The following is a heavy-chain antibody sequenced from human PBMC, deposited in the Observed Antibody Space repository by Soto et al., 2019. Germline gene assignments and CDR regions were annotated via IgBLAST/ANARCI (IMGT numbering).Heavy chain of an antibody. V-gene: IGHV4-34*01. D-gene: IGHD3-22*01. CDR3: ARRTWLLLRTDFDY. CDR1: GGSFSGYY. J-gene: IGHJ4*02. Sequence: QGQLQQWGAGLFKPSETLSLTCAVYGGSFSGYYWSLIRQPPGKGLGWIGEINHRGSTNYNPSLKSRVTISVDTSKSQFSLKLSSVTAADTAVYYCARRTWLLLRTDFDYWGQGTLVTVSS. CDR2: INHRGST.